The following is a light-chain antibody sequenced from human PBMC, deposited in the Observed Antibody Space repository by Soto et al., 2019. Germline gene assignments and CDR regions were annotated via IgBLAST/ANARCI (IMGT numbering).Light chain of an antibody. V-gene: IGLV2-14*01. J-gene: IGLJ1*01. CDR3: ASFTTSSTRV. CDR2: EVN. CDR1: TSDIGSYNY. Sequence: HSALTQPASVSGSPGQSITVSCTGTTSDIGSYNYVSWYQQHPGKAPKLIIYEVNNRPSGISNRFSGSKSGSAASLTISGLQAEDEADYYCASFTTSSTRVFGTGTKVTVL.